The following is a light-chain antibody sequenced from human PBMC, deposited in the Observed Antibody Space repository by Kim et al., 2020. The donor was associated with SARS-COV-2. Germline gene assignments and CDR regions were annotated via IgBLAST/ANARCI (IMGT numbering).Light chain of an antibody. CDR2: RST. J-gene: IGLJ2*01. V-gene: IGLV1-47*01. CDR1: SSNIATNY. Sequence: QSVLTQTPSATATPGQRVTISCSGGSSNIATNYVYWYQQFPGKAPKVVIYRSTKRPSGVPDRFSGSKSGTSASLAISGLRSEDEAEYFCASWDESLNGVVFGGGTQLTVL. CDR3: ASWDESLNGVV.